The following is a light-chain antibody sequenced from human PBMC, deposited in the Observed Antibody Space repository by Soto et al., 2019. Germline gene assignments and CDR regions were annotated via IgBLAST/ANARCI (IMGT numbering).Light chain of an antibody. CDR2: DVS. CDR1: SSDVGGYNY. J-gene: IGLJ1*01. Sequence: QSVLTQPASVSGSPGRSITISCTGTSSDVGGYNYVSWYQQHPGKAPKLMVYDVSNRPSGVSNRFSGSKSGTTASLTISGLQAEDEADYYYCSYTSISTYVFGTGTKVSVL. V-gene: IGLV2-14*01. CDR3: CSYTSISTYV.